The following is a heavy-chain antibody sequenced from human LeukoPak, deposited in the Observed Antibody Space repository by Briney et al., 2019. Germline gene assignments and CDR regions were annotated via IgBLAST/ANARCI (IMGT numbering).Heavy chain of an antibody. CDR1: VFTFSSYG. J-gene: IGHJ4*02. D-gene: IGHD3-10*01. CDR3: ANEWLHVSGSYKANN. Sequence: PGGSLRLSCAASVFTFSSYGMHWVRQAPGKGLECVAFIRNDGSDKYHADSVKGRFTISRDNSKNTLYLQMNSLRTEDTAVYYCANEWLHVSGSYKANNWGQGTLVTVSS. CDR2: IRNDGSDK. V-gene: IGHV3-30*02.